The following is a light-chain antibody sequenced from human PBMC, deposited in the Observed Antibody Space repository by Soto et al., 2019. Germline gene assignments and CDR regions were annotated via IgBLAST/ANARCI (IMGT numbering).Light chain of an antibody. Sequence: EIVLRQSPGTLSLSPGERATLSCRASQSVSSSYLAWYQQKPGQAPRLLIYGASSRATGIPDRFSGSGSGTDFTLTISRLEPEDIAVYYCQHYGSSPYTFCQGTKLEIK. J-gene: IGKJ2*01. CDR3: QHYGSSPYT. CDR2: GAS. V-gene: IGKV3-20*01. CDR1: QSVSSSY.